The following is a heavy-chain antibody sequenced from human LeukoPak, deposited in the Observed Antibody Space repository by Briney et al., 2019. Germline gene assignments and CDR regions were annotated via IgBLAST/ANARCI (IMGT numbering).Heavy chain of an antibody. V-gene: IGHV3-13*01. CDR1: GFAFSSYD. J-gene: IGHJ4*02. Sequence: GGSLRLSCAASGFAFSSYDMHWVRQPPEKGLEWVSTIASAGDTYSPDSVKGRFTVFRENAKKSLYLQMNSLRAGDTAVYYCAKDLHRGSDYWGQGTLVTVSS. D-gene: IGHD1-26*01. CDR2: IASAGDT. CDR3: AKDLHRGSDY.